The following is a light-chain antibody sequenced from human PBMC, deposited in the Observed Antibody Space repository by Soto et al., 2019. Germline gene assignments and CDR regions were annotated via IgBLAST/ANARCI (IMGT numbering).Light chain of an antibody. J-gene: IGKJ4*01. Sequence: EIVMTQFPATLSVSPGESATLSCRASQNISTNLAWYQQKPGQAPRLLIYGASTGATITSARFSGSGSGTEFTLTILSLQSEDFAIYYCQQYSGGPLTFDGGTKVDIK. V-gene: IGKV3-15*01. CDR3: QQYSGGPLT. CDR2: GAS. CDR1: QNISTN.